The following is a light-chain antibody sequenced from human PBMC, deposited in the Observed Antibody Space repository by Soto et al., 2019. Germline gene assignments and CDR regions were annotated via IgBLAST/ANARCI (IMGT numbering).Light chain of an antibody. CDR3: GSYSSTTTLVV. V-gene: IGLV2-14*03. CDR2: DVS. J-gene: IGLJ2*01. Sequence: QSAPTQPASVSGSPGQSITISCTGTSSDVGGYNYVSWYQQHPGKAPKLMIYDVSNRPSGVSIRFSGSKSGNTASLTISGLQAEDEAEYYCGSYSSTTTLVVFGGGTKLTVL. CDR1: SSDVGGYNY.